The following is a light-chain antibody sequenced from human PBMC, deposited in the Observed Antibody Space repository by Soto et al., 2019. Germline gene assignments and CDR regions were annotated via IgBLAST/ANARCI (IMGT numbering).Light chain of an antibody. Sequence: QSVLTQPASVSGSPGQSITISCTGSSSDVGGYNYVSWYQQHHPGKAPKLMIYDVSNRPSGVSNRFSGSKSGNTASLTIPGLQAEDEADYYCSSYTTSSTVVFGGGTQLTVL. CDR3: SSYTTSSTVV. CDR1: SSDVGGYNY. CDR2: DVS. V-gene: IGLV2-14*03. J-gene: IGLJ2*01.